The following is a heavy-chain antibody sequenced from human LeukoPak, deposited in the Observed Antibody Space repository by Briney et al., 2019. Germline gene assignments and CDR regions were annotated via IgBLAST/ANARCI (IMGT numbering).Heavy chain of an antibody. V-gene: IGHV4-31*03. Sequence: SQTLSLTCPVSGGSISSGGYYWSWIRQHPGKGLEWIGYIYYSGSTYYNPSLKSRVTISVDTSKNQFSLKLSSVTAADTAVYYCASAVVVVAATQYYYYGMDVWGKGTTVTVSS. CDR2: IYYSGST. CDR1: GGSISSGGYY. J-gene: IGHJ6*04. CDR3: ASAVVVVAATQYYYYGMDV. D-gene: IGHD2-15*01.